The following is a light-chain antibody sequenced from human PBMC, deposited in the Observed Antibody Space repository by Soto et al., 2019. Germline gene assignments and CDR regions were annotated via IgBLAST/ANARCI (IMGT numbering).Light chain of an antibody. V-gene: IGKV3-11*01. CDR1: QSVSSY. CDR3: QQRSNWPIP. CDR2: DAS. J-gene: IGKJ5*01. Sequence: EIVLTQSPATLSLSPGERATLSCRASQSVSSYLAWYQQKPGQAPRLLIYDASNRATGIPARFSGSGSGTDFTLTISSLEPEDFAVYSCQQRSNWPIPFGQGTRLEIK.